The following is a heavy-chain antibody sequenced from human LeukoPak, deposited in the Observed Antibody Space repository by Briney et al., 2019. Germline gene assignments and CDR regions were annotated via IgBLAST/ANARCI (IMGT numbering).Heavy chain of an antibody. Sequence: GGSLRLSCAAPGFTFSDYYMSWIRQAPGKGLEWVSYISSSSSYTNYADSVKGRFTISRDNAKNSLYLQMNSLRAEDTAVYYCAIRGYSYGQDRFDYWGQGTLVTVSS. J-gene: IGHJ4*02. V-gene: IGHV3-11*06. CDR2: ISSSSSYT. CDR3: AIRGYSYGQDRFDY. D-gene: IGHD5-18*01. CDR1: GFTFSDYY.